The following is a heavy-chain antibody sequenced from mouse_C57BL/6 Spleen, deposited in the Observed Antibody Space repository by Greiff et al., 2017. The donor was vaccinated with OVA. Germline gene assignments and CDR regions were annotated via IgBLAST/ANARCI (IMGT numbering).Heavy chain of an antibody. D-gene: IGHD1-1*01. J-gene: IGHJ2*01. CDR2: IDPSDSYT. V-gene: IGHV1-59*01. CDR1: GYTFTSYW. Sequence: LQPGAELVRPGTSVKLSCKASGYTFTSYWMHWVKQRPGQGLEWIGVIDPSDSYTNYNQKFKGKATLTVDTSSSTAYMQLSSLTSEDSAVYYCATSYYYGSSYKDYWGQGTTLTVSS. CDR3: ATSYYYGSSYKDY.